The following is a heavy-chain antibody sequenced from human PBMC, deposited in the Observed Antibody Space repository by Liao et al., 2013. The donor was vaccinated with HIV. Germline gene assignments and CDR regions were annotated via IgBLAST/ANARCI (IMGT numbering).Heavy chain of an antibody. CDR1: GGSMSTYY. J-gene: IGHJ2*01. CDR3: ARDQGREVPPGISPGYFDL. V-gene: IGHV4-4*07. D-gene: IGHD2-2*02. CDR2: TLLRGST. Sequence: QVQLLESGPGLVKPWETLSLTCNVSGGSMSTYYWSWIRQSPEKGLEWIGRTLLRGSTSYNPSFTRRVTMSVDSSKNQLSLRMDSLTAADTAVYFCARDQGREVPPGISPGYFDLWGRGTQVTVSS.